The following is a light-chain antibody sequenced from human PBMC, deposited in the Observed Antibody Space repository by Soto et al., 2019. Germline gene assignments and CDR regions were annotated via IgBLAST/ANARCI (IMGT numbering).Light chain of an antibody. V-gene: IGKV3-20*01. CDR1: QSVSISY. Sequence: EIVLTQSPGTLSLSPGERATLSCRASQSVSISYLAWYQQKPGQAPTLLIYRASTRATGIPDRFGCSGSGTDLTLTISRLEPGEFAVYYCHQYDSSPITFGGGTKVEIK. J-gene: IGKJ4*01. CDR2: RAS. CDR3: HQYDSSPIT.